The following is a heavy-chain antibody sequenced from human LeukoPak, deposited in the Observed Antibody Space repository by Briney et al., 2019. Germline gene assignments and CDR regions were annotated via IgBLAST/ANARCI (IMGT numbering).Heavy chain of an antibody. Sequence: GGSLRLSCAASGFTFSRYSMNWLRQAPGKGLEWVSSISSSSSYIYYADSVKGRFTISRDNAKNSLYLQMNSLRAEDTAVYYCARLGGDAFDIWGQGTMVTVSS. V-gene: IGHV3-21*01. D-gene: IGHD3-10*01. CDR3: ARLGGDAFDI. J-gene: IGHJ3*02. CDR1: GFTFSRYS. CDR2: ISSSSSYI.